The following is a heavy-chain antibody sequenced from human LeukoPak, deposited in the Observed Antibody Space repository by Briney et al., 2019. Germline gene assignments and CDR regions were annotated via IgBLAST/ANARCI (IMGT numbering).Heavy chain of an antibody. J-gene: IGHJ6*02. V-gene: IGHV3-30*04. CDR3: AISDYCSSSSCYRGEDYYYYGMDV. D-gene: IGHD2-2*01. CDR2: ISYDGSNK. CDR1: GFTFSSYA. Sequence: GGSLRLSCAASGFTFSSYAMRWVRQAPGKGLEWVAVISYDGSNKYYADSVKGRFTISRDNSKNTLYLQMNSPRAEDTAVYYCAISDYCSSSSCYRGEDYYYYGMDVWGQGTTVTVSS.